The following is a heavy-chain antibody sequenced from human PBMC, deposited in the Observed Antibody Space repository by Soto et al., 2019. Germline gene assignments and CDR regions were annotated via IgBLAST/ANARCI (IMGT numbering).Heavy chain of an antibody. Sequence: PSETLSLTCTVSGASVSGGSHYWSWIRQTPGKGLEWIGYIYYSGITKYNPSLQSRVTISVDTSKNQVFLHLTSVTAADTAVYYGAKEDGGSPVIRESYFDSWGQGSLVTVSS. V-gene: IGHV4-61*01. CDR1: GASVSGGSHY. CDR3: AKEDGGSPVIRESYFDS. J-gene: IGHJ4*02. D-gene: IGHD3-16*01. CDR2: IYYSGIT.